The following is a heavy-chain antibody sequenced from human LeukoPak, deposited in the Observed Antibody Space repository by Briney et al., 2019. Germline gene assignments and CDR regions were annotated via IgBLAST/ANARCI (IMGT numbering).Heavy chain of an antibody. CDR2: INPNSGST. V-gene: IGHV1-2*06. CDR3: ARDRDYYGSGEGDY. J-gene: IGHJ4*02. Sequence: ASVKVSCKASGYTFTGYYMHWVRQAPGQGLEWMGRINPNSGSTNYAQKVPGRVTMTRDTSISAASLELSRLSSDATAVYYCARDRDYYGSGEGDYWGQGTLVTVSS. D-gene: IGHD3-10*01. CDR1: GYTFTGYY.